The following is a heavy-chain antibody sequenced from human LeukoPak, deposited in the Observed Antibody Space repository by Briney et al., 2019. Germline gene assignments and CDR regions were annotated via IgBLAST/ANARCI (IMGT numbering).Heavy chain of an antibody. D-gene: IGHD6-19*01. CDR1: GFTFSSYG. CDR2: ISGSGDST. Sequence: GGSLRPSCVASGFTFSSYGMSWVRQAPGKGLEWVPGISGSGDSTYYADSVKGRFTISRDNSKNTLYLQMNSLRAEDTAVYYCARRSGIAVAGAFDYWGQGTLVTVSS. CDR3: ARRSGIAVAGAFDY. V-gene: IGHV3-23*01. J-gene: IGHJ4*02.